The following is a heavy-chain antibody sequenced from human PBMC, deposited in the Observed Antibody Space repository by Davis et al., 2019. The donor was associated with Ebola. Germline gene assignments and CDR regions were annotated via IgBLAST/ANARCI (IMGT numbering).Heavy chain of an antibody. Sequence: PGGSLRLSCAASGFTFDDYAMHWVRQAPGKGLEWVSGISWNSGSIGYADSVKGRFTISRDNAKNSLYLQMNSLRAEDTALYYCAKAGYGYYDILTMGAFDIWGQGTMVTVSS. CDR3: AKAGYGYYDILTMGAFDI. CDR2: ISWNSGSI. CDR1: GFTFDDYA. D-gene: IGHD3-9*01. J-gene: IGHJ3*02. V-gene: IGHV3-9*01.